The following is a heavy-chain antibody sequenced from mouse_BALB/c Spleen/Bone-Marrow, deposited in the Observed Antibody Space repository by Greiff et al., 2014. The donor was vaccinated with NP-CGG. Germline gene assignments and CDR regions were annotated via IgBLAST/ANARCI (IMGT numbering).Heavy chain of an antibody. Sequence: QVQLKESGPELVKPGASVKIYCTGSGYAFSSSWMNWVKQRPGQGLEWIGRIYPGDGDTNSNGRFKGKATLTADRSSNTAYMQLSSLTSVDSAVYFCARSAYYGSSYGAMDYWGQGTSVTVSS. J-gene: IGHJ4*01. D-gene: IGHD1-1*01. CDR2: IYPGDGDT. CDR3: ARSAYYGSSYGAMDY. CDR1: GYAFSSSW. V-gene: IGHV1-82*01.